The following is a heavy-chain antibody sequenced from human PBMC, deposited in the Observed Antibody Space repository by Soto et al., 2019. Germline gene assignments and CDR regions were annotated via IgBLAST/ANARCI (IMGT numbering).Heavy chain of an antibody. Sequence: SETLSLTCTVSSGSISTYYWSWIRQPPGKGLEWIGYIYYSGSTNYNPSLKSRVTISVDTSKNQFSLKLSSVTAADTAVYYCARGRFWGLDYYYYYGMDVWGQGTTVTVSS. J-gene: IGHJ6*02. CDR1: SGSISTYY. V-gene: IGHV4-59*01. CDR2: IYYSGST. D-gene: IGHD3-3*01. CDR3: ARGRFWGLDYYYYYGMDV.